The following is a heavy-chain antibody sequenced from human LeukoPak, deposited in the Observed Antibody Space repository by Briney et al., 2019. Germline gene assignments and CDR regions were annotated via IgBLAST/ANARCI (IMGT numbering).Heavy chain of an antibody. CDR3: ARGATSLPFDY. CDR1: GFTVSSNY. J-gene: IGHJ4*02. V-gene: IGHV3-53*01. Sequence: SGGSLRLSCAASGFTVSSNYMSWVRQAPGKGLEWVSVIYSGGRTNYADSVKGRFTISRDNSKNTLYLQMNSLRAEDTAVYCCARGATSLPFDYWGQGTLVTVSS. D-gene: IGHD3-16*02. CDR2: IYSGGRT.